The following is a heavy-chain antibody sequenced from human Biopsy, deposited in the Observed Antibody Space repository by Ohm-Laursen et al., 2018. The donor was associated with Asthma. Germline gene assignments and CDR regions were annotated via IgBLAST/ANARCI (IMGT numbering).Heavy chain of an antibody. CDR2: ISVYNGNT. V-gene: IGHV1-18*01. D-gene: IGHD3-10*01. CDR3: ARAVDYSHYYGIDV. CDR1: GFTFNSAG. Sequence: GSAKVSCKASGFTFNSAGITWVRQAPGQGLERMGWISVYNGNTKIAQKLQDRVTMITDTSTSTAYMELRSLRSDDTAVYFCARAVDYSHYYGIDVWGQGTTVTVS. J-gene: IGHJ6*02.